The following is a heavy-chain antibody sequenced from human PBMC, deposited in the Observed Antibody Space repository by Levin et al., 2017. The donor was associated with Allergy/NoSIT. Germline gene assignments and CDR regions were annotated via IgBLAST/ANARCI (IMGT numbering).Heavy chain of an antibody. Sequence: GESLKISCKASGYTFTGYYMHWVRQAPGQGLEWMGWINPNSGGTNYAQKFQGRVTMTRDTSISTAYMELSRLRSDDTAVYYCAGQYGDYAESWGQGTLVTVSS. D-gene: IGHD4-17*01. CDR3: AGQYGDYAES. CDR2: INPNSGGT. J-gene: IGHJ4*02. CDR1: GYTFTGYY. V-gene: IGHV1-2*02.